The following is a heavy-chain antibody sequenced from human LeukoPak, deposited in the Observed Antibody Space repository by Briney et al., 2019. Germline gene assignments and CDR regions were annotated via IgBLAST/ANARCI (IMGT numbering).Heavy chain of an antibody. D-gene: IGHD2-15*01. CDR3: ARDPPYCSGGSCYGRNFDY. J-gene: IGHJ4*02. V-gene: IGHV3-33*01. CDR2: IWYDGSNK. CDR1: GLTFSSYG. Sequence: GGSLRLSCAASGLTFSSYGMHWVRQAPGKGLEWVAVIWYDGSNKYYADSVKGRFTISRDNSKNTLYLQMNSLRAEDTAVYYCARDPPYCSGGSCYGRNFDYWGQGTLVTVSS.